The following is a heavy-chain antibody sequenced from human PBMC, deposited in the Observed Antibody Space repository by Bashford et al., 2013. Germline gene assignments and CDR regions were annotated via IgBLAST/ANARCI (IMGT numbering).Heavy chain of an antibody. D-gene: IGHD1-26*01. CDR2: IYPGDSDT. CDR1: GYSFTTYW. Sequence: GESLKISCKGSGYSFTTYWIGWVRQMPGKGLEWMGFIYPGDSDTRYSPALKSRLTISVDTSKNQVSLRLNSVTAADTAVYYCAREGVVGTTRGMDVWGQGTTVTVSS. CDR3: AREGVVGTTRGMDV. J-gene: IGHJ6*02. V-gene: IGHV5-51*06.